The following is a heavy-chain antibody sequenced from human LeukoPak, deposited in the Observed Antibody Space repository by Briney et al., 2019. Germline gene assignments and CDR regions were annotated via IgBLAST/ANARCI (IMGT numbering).Heavy chain of an antibody. CDR1: GYTFIGNY. J-gene: IGHJ4*02. Sequence: ASVKVSCKASGYTFIGNYIHWMRQAPGRGPEWMGWISPGNGGTKYAQKFQGRVTLTRDTSISTAYMELTSLTSDDTAVYYCARDGGPYCSGGSCYSGYWGQGTLVTVSS. CDR2: ISPGNGGT. D-gene: IGHD2-15*01. V-gene: IGHV1-2*02. CDR3: ARDGGPYCSGGSCYSGY.